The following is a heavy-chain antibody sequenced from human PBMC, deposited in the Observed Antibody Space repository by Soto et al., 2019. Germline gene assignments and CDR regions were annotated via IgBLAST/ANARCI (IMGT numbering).Heavy chain of an antibody. CDR2: ISSTSTEI. V-gene: IGHV3-21*01. D-gene: IGHD6-19*01. CDR1: EFTFSNYN. CDR3: ARVLQYRSGWSPAVYFYYMDV. J-gene: IGHJ6*03. Sequence: EVQLVESGGGLVKPGGSLRLSCAASEFTFSNYNINWVRQAPGKGLEWVSSISSTSTEIYYADSVKGRFTISRDNAKNSLYLQMDSLRAEDTAVYYCARVLQYRSGWSPAVYFYYMDVWGKGATVTVSS.